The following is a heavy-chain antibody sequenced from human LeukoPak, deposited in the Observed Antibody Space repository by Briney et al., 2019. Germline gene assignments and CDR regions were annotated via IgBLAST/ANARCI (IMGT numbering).Heavy chain of an antibody. Sequence: PSETLSLTCTVSGGSISSYYWSWIRQPPGKGLEWIGYIYYSGSTNYNPSLKSRVTISVDTSKNQLSLKLSSVTAADTAVYYCARGVPGYSSGLYDYWGQGTLVTVSS. CDR2: IYYSGST. J-gene: IGHJ4*02. CDR1: GGSISSYY. D-gene: IGHD6-19*01. CDR3: ARGVPGYSSGLYDY. V-gene: IGHV4-59*01.